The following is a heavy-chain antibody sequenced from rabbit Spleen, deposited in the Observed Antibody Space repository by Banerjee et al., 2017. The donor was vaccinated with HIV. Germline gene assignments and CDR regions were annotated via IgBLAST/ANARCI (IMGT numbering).Heavy chain of an antibody. J-gene: IGHJ6*01. CDR1: GVSFSFSSY. V-gene: IGHV1S40*01. CDR2: IEVGSSDFT. CDR3: ARDTSSSFSSYGMDL. D-gene: IGHD1-1*01. Sequence: QELVESGGGLVQPGESLKLSCKASGVSFSFSSYMCWVRQAPGKGLEWIACIEVGSSDFTYYASWAKGRFTISKTSSTTVTLQVTRLTAADTATYFCARDTSSSFSSYGMDLWGPGTLVTVS.